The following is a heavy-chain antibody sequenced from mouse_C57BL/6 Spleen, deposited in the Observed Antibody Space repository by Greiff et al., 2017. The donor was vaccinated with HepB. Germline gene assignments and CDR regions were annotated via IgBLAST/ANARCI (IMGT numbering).Heavy chain of an antibody. CDR3: ARGDYGSRGYFDY. J-gene: IGHJ2*01. CDR2: ILPGSGST. V-gene: IGHV1-9*01. Sequence: VQLQQSGAELMKPGASVKLSCKATGYTFTGYWIEWVKQRPGHGLEWIGEILPGSGSTNYNEKFKGKATITADTSSNTAYLQLSSLTSEDTAVYYCARGDYGSRGYFDYWGQGTTLTVSS. CDR1: GYTFTGYW. D-gene: IGHD1-1*01.